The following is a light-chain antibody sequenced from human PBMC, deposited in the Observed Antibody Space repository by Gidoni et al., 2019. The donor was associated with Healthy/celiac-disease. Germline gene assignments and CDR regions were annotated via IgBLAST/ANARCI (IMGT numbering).Light chain of an antibody. Sequence: EIQMTKPPSPLSASVGDRVTITCRASQSISSYLNWYQQKPGQAPKLLIYAASSLPTGVPSRFSGSGSGTDFTLTISSLQPEDFATYYCQQSCSSPHTFGQGTKVEIK. CDR2: AAS. V-gene: IGKV1-39*01. J-gene: IGKJ1*01. CDR3: QQSCSSPHT. CDR1: QSISSY.